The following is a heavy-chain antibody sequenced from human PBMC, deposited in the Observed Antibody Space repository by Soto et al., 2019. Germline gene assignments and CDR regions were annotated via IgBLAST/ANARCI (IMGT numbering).Heavy chain of an antibody. Sequence: SETLSLTCAVSGGSISSSNWWSWVRQPPGKGLEWIGEIYHSGSTNYNPSLKSRVTISVDKSKNQFSLKLSSVTAADTAVYYCARGGRTYYDFWSGYWGAFDIWGQGTMVTVSS. D-gene: IGHD3-3*01. V-gene: IGHV4-4*02. CDR2: IYHSGST. J-gene: IGHJ3*02. CDR3: ARGGRTYYDFWSGYWGAFDI. CDR1: GGSISSSNW.